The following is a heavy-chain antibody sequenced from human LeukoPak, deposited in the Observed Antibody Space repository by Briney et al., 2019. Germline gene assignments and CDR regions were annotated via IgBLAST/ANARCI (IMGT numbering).Heavy chain of an antibody. Sequence: GGSLRLSCAASGFTFSSYAMSWVRQAPGKGLEWVSAISGSGGSTYYADSVKGRFTISRDNSKNTLYLQVNSLRAEDTAVYYCARELRFLEWPLDYWGQGTLVTVSS. CDR2: ISGSGGST. D-gene: IGHD3-3*01. CDR3: ARELRFLEWPLDY. J-gene: IGHJ4*02. CDR1: GFTFSSYA. V-gene: IGHV3-23*01.